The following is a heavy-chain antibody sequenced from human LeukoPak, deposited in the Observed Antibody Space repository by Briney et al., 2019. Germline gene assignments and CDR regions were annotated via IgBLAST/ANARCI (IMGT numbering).Heavy chain of an antibody. J-gene: IGHJ4*02. CDR1: GFSFSSYS. CDR2: ISSTSRSSYI. Sequence: GGSLRLSCAASGFSFSSYSMNWVRQAPGKGLEWVSSISSTSRSSYIFYAESVKGRFTISRDNTKNSLFLQMNSLVAEDTAVYYCLCLWFGKGVYWGRGTLVTVSS. V-gene: IGHV3-21*01. CDR3: LCLWFGKGVY. D-gene: IGHD3-10*01.